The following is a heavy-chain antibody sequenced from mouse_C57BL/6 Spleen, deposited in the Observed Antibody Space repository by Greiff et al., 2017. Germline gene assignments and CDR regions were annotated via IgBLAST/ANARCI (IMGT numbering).Heavy chain of an antibody. CDR1: GFHIKDDY. CDR2: IDPENGDT. CDR3: TTLLHGGYFDV. J-gene: IGHJ1*03. Sequence: EVQLQESGAELVRPGASVKLSCTASGFHIKDDYMHWVKQRPEQGLEWIGWIDPENGDTEYASKFQGKATITADTSSNTAYLQLSSLTAEDTAVYYCTTLLHGGYFDVWGTGTTVTVSS. D-gene: IGHD1-1*01. V-gene: IGHV14-4*01.